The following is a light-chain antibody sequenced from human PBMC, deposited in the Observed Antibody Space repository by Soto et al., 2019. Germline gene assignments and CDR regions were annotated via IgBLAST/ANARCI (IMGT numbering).Light chain of an antibody. V-gene: IGLV2-23*01. Sequence: QSALTQPASVSGSPGQSITISCTGTSSDVGSYNLVSWYQQHPGKAPKLMIYEGSKRPPGVSNRFSGSKSGTTASLTISGLQAEDEADYYCCSYAGSVVFGGGTKLTVL. J-gene: IGLJ2*01. CDR1: SSDVGSYNL. CDR3: CSYAGSVV. CDR2: EGS.